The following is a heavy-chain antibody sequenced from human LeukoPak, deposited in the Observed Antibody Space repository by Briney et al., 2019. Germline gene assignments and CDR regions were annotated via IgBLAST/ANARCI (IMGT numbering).Heavy chain of an antibody. CDR1: GFTFSSYG. D-gene: IGHD6-13*01. Sequence: GGSLRLSCAASGFTFSSYGMHWVRQAPGKGLEWVAFIRYDGSNKYYADSVKGRFTISRDNSKNTLYLQMNSLRAEDTAVYYCAKDIRTYSSSWYKGVPFDPWGQGTLVTVSS. J-gene: IGHJ5*02. V-gene: IGHV3-30*02. CDR3: AKDIRTYSSSWYKGVPFDP. CDR2: IRYDGSNK.